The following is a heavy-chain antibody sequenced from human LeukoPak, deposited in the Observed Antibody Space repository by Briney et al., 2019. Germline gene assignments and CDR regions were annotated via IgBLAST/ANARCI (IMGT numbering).Heavy chain of an antibody. CDR2: IYWNDDK. J-gene: IGHJ5*02. D-gene: IGHD3-10*01. V-gene: IGHV2-5*01. Sequence: SGPTLVKPTQTLTLTCTFSGFSLSTSGVGVGWIRQPPGKALEWLAVIYWNDDKRYSPVLKSRLTITKVTSKNQVVLTMTNMDPVDTATYYCAHRGDITMVRGVSPIRGWFDPWGQGTLVTVSS. CDR3: AHRGDITMVRGVSPIRGWFDP. CDR1: GFSLSTSGVG.